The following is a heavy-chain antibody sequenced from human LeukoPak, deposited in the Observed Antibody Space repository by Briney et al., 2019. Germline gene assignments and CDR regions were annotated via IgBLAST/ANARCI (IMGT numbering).Heavy chain of an antibody. CDR3: ARGEVRGVKSL. J-gene: IGHJ4*02. CDR2: IYYSGST. V-gene: IGHV4-59*01. D-gene: IGHD3-10*01. Sequence: SETLSLTCTVSGGSISSYYWSWIRQPPGKGLEWIGYIYYSGSTNYNPSLKSRVTISVDTSKNQFSLKLSSVTAADTAVYYCARGEVRGVKSLWGQGTLVTVSS. CDR1: GGSISSYY.